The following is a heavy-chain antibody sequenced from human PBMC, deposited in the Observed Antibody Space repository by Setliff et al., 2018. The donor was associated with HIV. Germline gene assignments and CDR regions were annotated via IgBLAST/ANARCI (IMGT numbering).Heavy chain of an antibody. Sequence: GGSLRLSCAASGFTFSDYYMSWVRQAPGKGLEWVSGISGGGGGTYYADSVKGRFTISRDNSKNTLFLEMNSLRADDTAVYYCAKGTNYDILTGYHAFDVWGQGTMVTVSS. CDR3: AKGTNYDILTGYHAFDV. V-gene: IGHV3-23*01. J-gene: IGHJ3*01. D-gene: IGHD3-9*01. CDR1: GFTFSDYY. CDR2: ISGGGGGT.